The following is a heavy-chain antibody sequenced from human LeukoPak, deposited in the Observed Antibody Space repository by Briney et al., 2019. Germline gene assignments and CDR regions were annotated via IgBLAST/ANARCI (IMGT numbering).Heavy chain of an antibody. V-gene: IGHV3-23*01. Sequence: PGGSLRLSCATSGFTFSSYAMSWVRQAPGKGLEWVSAISGSGGSTYYADSVKGRFTISRDNSKNTLYLQMNSLRAEDTAVYYYAKGTVTTIANWFDPWGQGTLLTVSS. CDR2: ISGSGGST. D-gene: IGHD4-17*01. CDR1: GFTFSSYA. CDR3: AKGTVTTIANWFDP. J-gene: IGHJ5*02.